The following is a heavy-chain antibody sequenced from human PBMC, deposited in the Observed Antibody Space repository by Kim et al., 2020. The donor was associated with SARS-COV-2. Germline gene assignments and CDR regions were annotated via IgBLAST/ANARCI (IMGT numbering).Heavy chain of an antibody. Sequence: GGSLRLSCAASGFTFSSYGMHWVRQAPGKGLEWVAVISYDGSNKYYADSVKGRFTISRDNSKNTLYLQMNSLRAEDTAVYYCAKDSRAFGVSASAFDIWG. CDR1: GFTFSSYG. D-gene: IGHD3-16*01. CDR2: ISYDGSNK. V-gene: IGHV3-30*18. J-gene: IGHJ3*02. CDR3: AKDSRAFGVSASAFDI.